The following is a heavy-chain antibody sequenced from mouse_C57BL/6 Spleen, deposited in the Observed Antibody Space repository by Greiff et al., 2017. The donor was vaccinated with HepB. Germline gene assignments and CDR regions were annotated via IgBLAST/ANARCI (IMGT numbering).Heavy chain of an antibody. CDR2: INPSNGGT. CDR1: GYTFTSYW. Sequence: QVQLQQSGTELVKPGASVKLSCKASGYTFTSYWMHWVKQRPGQGLEWIGNINPSNGGTNYNEKFKSKATLTVDKSSSTAYMQLSSLTSEDSAVYYCARSGFFYYYGSSYSHFDYWGQGTTLTVSS. D-gene: IGHD1-1*01. J-gene: IGHJ2*01. CDR3: ARSGFFYYYGSSYSHFDY. V-gene: IGHV1-53*01.